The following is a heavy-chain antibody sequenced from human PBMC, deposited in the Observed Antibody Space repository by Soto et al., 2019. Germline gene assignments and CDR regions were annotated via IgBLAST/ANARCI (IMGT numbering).Heavy chain of an antibody. CDR1: GFTFDEYA. CDR3: AKDGGGSPHNWFDP. Sequence: PGGSLRLSCAASGFTFDEYAMHWVRQAPGKGLEWVSGISWNSGSIGYADSVKGRFTISRDNAKNSLYLQMNSLRAEDTALYYCAKDGGGSPHNWFDPWGQGTLVTVSS. V-gene: IGHV3-9*01. D-gene: IGHD2-15*01. CDR2: ISWNSGSI. J-gene: IGHJ5*02.